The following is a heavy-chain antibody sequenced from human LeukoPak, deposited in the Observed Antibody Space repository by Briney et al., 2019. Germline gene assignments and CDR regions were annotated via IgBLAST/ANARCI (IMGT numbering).Heavy chain of an antibody. CDR3: ARVRYITGTTDY. CDR1: GYTFTSCG. CDR2: ISAYNGNT. Sequence: ASVVVSCKASGYTFTSCGISRVRQAPGQGLEWMGWISAYNGNTNYAQKLQGRVTMTTDTSTSTAYMELRSLRSDDTAVYYCARVRYITGTTDYWGQGTLVNVSS. J-gene: IGHJ4*02. V-gene: IGHV1-18*01. D-gene: IGHD1-20*01.